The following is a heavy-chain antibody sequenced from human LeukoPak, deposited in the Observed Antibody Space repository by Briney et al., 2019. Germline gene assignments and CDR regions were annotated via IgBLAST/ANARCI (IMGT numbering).Heavy chain of an antibody. D-gene: IGHD5-12*01. CDR2: ISGYNGNT. V-gene: IGHV1-18*04. CDR3: ARDEVGGRVATIIVQDWFDP. J-gene: IGHJ5*02. CDR1: GYTFTSYG. Sequence: ASVKVSCKASGYTFTSYGISWVRQAPGQGLEWMGWISGYNGNTKYAQKLQGRVTMTTDTSTSTAYMELRSLGSDDTAVYYCARDEVGGRVATIIVQDWFDPWGQGTLVTVSS.